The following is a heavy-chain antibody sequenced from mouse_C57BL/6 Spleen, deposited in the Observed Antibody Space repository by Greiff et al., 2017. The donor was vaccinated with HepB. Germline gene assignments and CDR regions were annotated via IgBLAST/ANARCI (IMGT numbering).Heavy chain of an antibody. D-gene: IGHD2-4*01. CDR2: IYPSDSET. CDR3: ARYYDYLFDY. Sequence: QLQQPGAELVRPGSSVKLSCKASGYTFTSYWMDWVKQRPGQGLEWIGNIYPSDSETHYNQKFKDKATLTVDKSSSTAYMQLSSLTSEDSAVYYCARYYDYLFDYWGQGTTLTVSS. V-gene: IGHV1-61*01. J-gene: IGHJ2*01. CDR1: GYTFTSYW.